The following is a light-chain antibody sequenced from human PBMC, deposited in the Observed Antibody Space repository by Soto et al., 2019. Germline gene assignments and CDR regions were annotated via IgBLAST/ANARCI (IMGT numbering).Light chain of an antibody. V-gene: IGKV3-20*01. CDR2: GAS. Sequence: EIVLTQSPGTLSLSPGERATLSCRASQSVSSSYSAWYQQKPGQAPRLLVYGASSRATGIPARFSGSGSGTAFTLTISRLEPDDFAVYYCQQYGSSPLYTFGQGTKLEIK. CDR1: QSVSSSY. CDR3: QQYGSSPLYT. J-gene: IGKJ2*01.